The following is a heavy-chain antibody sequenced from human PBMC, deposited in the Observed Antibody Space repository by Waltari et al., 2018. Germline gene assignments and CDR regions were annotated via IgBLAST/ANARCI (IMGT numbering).Heavy chain of an antibody. D-gene: IGHD2-21*02. CDR2: INPNSGDT. CDR1: GYTFTGYY. CDR3: ARDLGSDYGNRDY. V-gene: IGHV1-2*06. Sequence: QVHLVQSGAEVKKPGASVKVSCKASGYTFTGYYIQWVRRARGKGLEWMGRINPNSGDTNYAQKFQGRVTLTRDTSINTAYMELSSLKSDDTAVYYCARDLGSDYGNRDYWGQGTLVTVPS. J-gene: IGHJ4*02.